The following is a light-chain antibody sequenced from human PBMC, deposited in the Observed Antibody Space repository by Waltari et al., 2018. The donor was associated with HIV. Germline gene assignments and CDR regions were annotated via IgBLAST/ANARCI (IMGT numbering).Light chain of an antibody. CDR2: DNN. V-gene: IGLV1-51*01. J-gene: IGLJ2*01. CDR1: SPNIGNNY. Sequence: QSVLTQPPSVSAVPGQKVTISCSGSSPNIGNNYVSWYQQLPGTAPKLLLYDNNKRPSGIPDRFSGSKSGTSATLGITGLQTGDEADYYCGSWDSSLSAVVFGGGTKLTVL. CDR3: GSWDSSLSAVV.